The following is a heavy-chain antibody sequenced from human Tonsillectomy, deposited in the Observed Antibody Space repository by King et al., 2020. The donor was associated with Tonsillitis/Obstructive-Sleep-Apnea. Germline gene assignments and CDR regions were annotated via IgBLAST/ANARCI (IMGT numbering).Heavy chain of an antibody. J-gene: IGHJ3*02. V-gene: IGHV5-10-1*01. CDR2: IDPSDSYT. CDR3: ARLITTGPPQGTDAFDI. D-gene: IGHD4-11*01. Sequence: DVQLVESGAEVKKPGESLRISCKGSGYSFTSYWISWVRQMPGKGLEWMGRIDPSDSYTNYSPSFQGHVTISADKSISTAYLQWSSLKAPDTAMYYCARLITTGPPQGTDAFDIWGQGTMVTVSS. CDR1: GYSFTSYW.